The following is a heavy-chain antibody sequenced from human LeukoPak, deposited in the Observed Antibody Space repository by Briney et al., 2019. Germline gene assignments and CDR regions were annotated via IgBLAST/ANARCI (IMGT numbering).Heavy chain of an antibody. CDR3: ARDISGGY. J-gene: IGHJ4*02. CDR2: IRQDGSEQ. V-gene: IGHV3-7*01. Sequence: GGSLRLSCAASGFTFSSYSMNWVRQAPGKGLEWVANIRQDGSEQYYVDSVKGRFTISRDNAKNSLFLQMNSLRAEDTAVYYCARDISGGYWGQGTLVTVSS. D-gene: IGHD3-10*01. CDR1: GFTFSSYS.